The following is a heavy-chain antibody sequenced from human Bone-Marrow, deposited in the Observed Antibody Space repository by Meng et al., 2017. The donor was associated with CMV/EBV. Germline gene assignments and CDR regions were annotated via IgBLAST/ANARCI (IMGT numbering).Heavy chain of an antibody. V-gene: IGHV3-21*01. Sequence: GGSLRLSCAASGFTFSSYSMNWVRQAPGKGLEWVSSISSSSSYIYYADSVKGRFTISRDNAKNSLYLQMNSLRAEDTAVYYCARDMVRGVTKRSGFEPWGQGTLVTVSS. D-gene: IGHD3-10*01. CDR1: GFTFSSYS. J-gene: IGHJ5*02. CDR3: ARDMVRGVTKRSGFEP. CDR2: ISSSSSYI.